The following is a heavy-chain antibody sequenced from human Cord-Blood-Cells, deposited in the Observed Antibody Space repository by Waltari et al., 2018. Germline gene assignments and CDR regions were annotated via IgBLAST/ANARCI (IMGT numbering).Heavy chain of an antibody. V-gene: IGHV3-73*02. D-gene: IGHD7-27*01. CDR2: IRSKANSYAT. CDR1: GFTFRGSA. J-gene: IGHJ4*02. Sequence: EVQLVESGGGLVQPGGSLKLSCAASGFTFRGSAMHWARQASGKGLEWVGRIRSKANSYATAYAASVKGRFTISRDDSKNTAYLQMNSLKTEDTAVYYCTRHGTNWGYYWGQGTLVTVSS. CDR3: TRHGTNWGYY.